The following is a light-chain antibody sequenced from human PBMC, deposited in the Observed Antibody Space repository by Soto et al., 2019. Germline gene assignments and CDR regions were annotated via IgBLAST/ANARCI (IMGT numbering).Light chain of an antibody. V-gene: IGLV2-14*01. CDR2: DVS. J-gene: IGLJ1*01. Sequence: QSVLTQPASVSGSPGQSITISCTGTSSDVGGYNYVSWYQQHPGKAPKLMIYDVSNRPSGVSNRFSGSKSGNTASPTISGLQAEDEADYYCSSYTSSSTYVFATGTKVTV. CDR3: SSYTSSSTYV. CDR1: SSDVGGYNY.